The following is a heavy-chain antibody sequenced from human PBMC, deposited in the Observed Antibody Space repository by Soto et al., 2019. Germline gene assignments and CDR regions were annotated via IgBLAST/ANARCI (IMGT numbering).Heavy chain of an antibody. V-gene: IGHV1-8*01. CDR1: GYTFTSYN. D-gene: IGHD5-12*01. CDR3: ARGRDGYKNLDS. Sequence: ASVKVSCKASGYTFTSYNINWVRQATGQGLEWMGWMNPNSGNTVYAQRFQGRVTMTRNISISTAYMELSTLTSEDTAMFYCARGRDGYKNLDSWGQGTLVTVSS. CDR2: MNPNSGNT. J-gene: IGHJ4*02.